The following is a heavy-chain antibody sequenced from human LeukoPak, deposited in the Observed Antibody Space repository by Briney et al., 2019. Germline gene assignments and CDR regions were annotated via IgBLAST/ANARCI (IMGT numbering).Heavy chain of an antibody. CDR1: GGTFSSYA. D-gene: IGHD5-18*01. Sequence: ASVKVSCKASGGTFSSYAISWVRQAPGQGLEWMGWISAYNGNTNYAQKLQGRVTMTTDTSTSTAYMELRSLRSDDTAVYYCARVNVDTAMVTFWYFDLWGRGTLVTVSS. J-gene: IGHJ2*01. V-gene: IGHV1-18*01. CDR3: ARVNVDTAMVTFWYFDL. CDR2: ISAYNGNT.